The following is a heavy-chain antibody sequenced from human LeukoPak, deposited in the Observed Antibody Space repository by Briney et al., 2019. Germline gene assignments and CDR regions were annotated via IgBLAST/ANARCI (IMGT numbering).Heavy chain of an antibody. CDR3: AKRFFTMVRGVKGGFDY. J-gene: IGHJ4*02. D-gene: IGHD3-10*01. CDR1: GFTVSGNY. Sequence: GGSLRLSCAASGFTVSGNYMSWVRQAPGKGLQWVSVIHSDGTIDYADSVKGRFTISRDNSKNTLYLQMNSLRAEDTAVYYCAKRFFTMVRGVKGGFDYWGQGTLVTVSS. V-gene: IGHV3-66*01. CDR2: IHSDGTI.